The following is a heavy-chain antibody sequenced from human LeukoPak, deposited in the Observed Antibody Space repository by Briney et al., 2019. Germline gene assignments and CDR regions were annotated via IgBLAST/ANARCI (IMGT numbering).Heavy chain of an antibody. CDR2: IYYSGST. CDR3: ASSGIAVAAGPGWFDP. D-gene: IGHD6-19*01. V-gene: IGHV4-31*03. J-gene: IGHJ5*02. CDR1: GGSISSGGYY. Sequence: SETLSLTCTVSGGSISSGGYYWSWIRQHPGKGLEWLGYIYYSGSTYYNPSLKSRVTISVDTSKNQFSLKLSSVTAADTAVYYCASSGIAVAAGPGWFDPWGQGTLVTVSS.